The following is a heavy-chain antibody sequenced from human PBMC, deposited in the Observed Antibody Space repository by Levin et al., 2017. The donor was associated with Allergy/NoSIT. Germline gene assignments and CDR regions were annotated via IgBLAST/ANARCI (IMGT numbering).Heavy chain of an antibody. CDR3: AGRLGNDAFDL. CDR1: GYSSIAYY. Sequence: ASVKVSCKASGYSSIAYYLHWLRQAPGQGLEWMGWINPNSGGSNYAQKFQGRVTMARDTSINTVYMELRRLTSDDTAVYYCAGRLGNDAFDLWGQGTMVTVSS. CDR2: INPNSGGS. J-gene: IGHJ3*01. V-gene: IGHV1-2*02. D-gene: IGHD6-19*01.